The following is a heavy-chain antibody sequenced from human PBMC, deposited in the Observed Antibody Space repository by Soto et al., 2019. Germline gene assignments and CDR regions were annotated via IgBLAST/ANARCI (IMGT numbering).Heavy chain of an antibody. CDR2: IYYSGST. D-gene: IGHD3-10*01. J-gene: IGHJ4*02. CDR3: ARCYGSGSYYNGLFDF. V-gene: IGHV4-59*01. CDR1: GASFGYYY. Sequence: SETLSLTCTVSGASFGYYYWSWIRQSPEKGLEWIGNIYYSGSTTYNPSLKSRVTVSVDTSRSQFFLKLTSVTAADTAVYYCARCYGSGSYYNGLFDFWGQGTLVT.